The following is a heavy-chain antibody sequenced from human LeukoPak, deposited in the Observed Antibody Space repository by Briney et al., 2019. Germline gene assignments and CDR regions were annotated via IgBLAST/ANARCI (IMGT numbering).Heavy chain of an antibody. CDR3: ARDGFDFDWEGYFDL. D-gene: IGHD3-9*01. J-gene: IGHJ2*01. Sequence: WASVKVSCKASGYTFTGHYMHWVRQAPGQGLEWMGWINPNSGGTKYAQKFQGRVTMTRDTSFTTAYMELSRLRSDDTAVYYCARDGFDFDWEGYFDLWGRGTLVTVSS. CDR2: INPNSGGT. V-gene: IGHV1-2*02. CDR1: GYTFTGHY.